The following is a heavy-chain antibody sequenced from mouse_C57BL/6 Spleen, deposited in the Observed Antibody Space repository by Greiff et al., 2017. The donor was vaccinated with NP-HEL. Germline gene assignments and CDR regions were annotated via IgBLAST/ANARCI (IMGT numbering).Heavy chain of an antibody. V-gene: IGHV1-81*01. D-gene: IGHD1-2*01. CDR1: GYTFTSYG. CDR3: ARWGTTGTGYYFDY. Sequence: QVQLQQSGAELARPGASVKLSCKASGYTFTSYGISWVKQRTGQGLEWIGEIYPRSGNTYCYVKFKGKATLTADKSSSTAYMELRSLTAEDSAVYFCARWGTTGTGYYFDYWGQGTTLTVSS. CDR2: IYPRSGNT. J-gene: IGHJ2*01.